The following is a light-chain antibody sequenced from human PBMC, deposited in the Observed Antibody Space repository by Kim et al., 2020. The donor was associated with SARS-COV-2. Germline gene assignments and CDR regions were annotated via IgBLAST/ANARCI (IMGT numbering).Light chain of an antibody. Sequence: PGESATLACRASQNIDTYLAWYQQRPGQAPRLLVYDASNRATGVPDRFSGRGSGTDFTLTISSLEPEDFSIYYCQQRNSWPPAVAFGGGTKVDIK. CDR1: QNIDTY. V-gene: IGKV3-11*01. CDR3: QQRNSWPPAVA. J-gene: IGKJ4*01. CDR2: DAS.